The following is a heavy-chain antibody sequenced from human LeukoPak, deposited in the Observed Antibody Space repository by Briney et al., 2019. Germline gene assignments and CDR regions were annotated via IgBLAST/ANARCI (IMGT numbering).Heavy chain of an antibody. CDR1: GFIFSNYE. CDR3: AKDNYGSGSYLVYFDS. CDR2: ISTSGSTI. D-gene: IGHD3-10*01. V-gene: IGHV3-48*03. J-gene: IGHJ4*02. Sequence: GGSLRLSCAASGFIFSNYEMHWVRQAPGKGLEWVSYISTSGSTIYYAGSVRGRFTISRDNSRSTLDLQMNSLRTEDTAVYYCAKDNYGSGSYLVYFDSWGQGTLVTVSS.